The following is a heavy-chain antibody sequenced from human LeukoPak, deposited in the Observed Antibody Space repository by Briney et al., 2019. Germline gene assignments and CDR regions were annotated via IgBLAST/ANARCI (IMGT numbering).Heavy chain of an antibody. V-gene: IGHV3-21*04. J-gene: IGHJ4*02. D-gene: IGHD2-15*01. CDR1: GFTFSSYS. CDR3: AKLSIGSCYSASDY. Sequence: PGGSLRLSCEVSGFTFSSYSMNWVRQAPGKGLEWVSSIKSNSRNIYYADSVKGRFTISRDNAKNSLYLQMNNLRGEDTAVYFCAKLSIGSCYSASDYWGQGTLVTVSS. CDR2: IKSNSRNI.